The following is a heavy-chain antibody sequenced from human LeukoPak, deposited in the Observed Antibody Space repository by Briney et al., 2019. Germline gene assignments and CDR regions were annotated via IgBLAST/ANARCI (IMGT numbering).Heavy chain of an antibody. CDR2: ISSNGGST. CDR1: GFTFSSYT. J-gene: IGHJ4*02. CDR3: VKPGYSSSWFDY. D-gene: IGHD6-13*01. Sequence: GGSLRPSCSASGFTFSSYTMHWVRQAPGKGLEYVSAISSNGGSTNYADSVKGRFTISRDNSKNTLYLQMSSLRAEDTAVYYCVKPGYSSSWFDYWGQGALVTVSS. V-gene: IGHV3-64D*06.